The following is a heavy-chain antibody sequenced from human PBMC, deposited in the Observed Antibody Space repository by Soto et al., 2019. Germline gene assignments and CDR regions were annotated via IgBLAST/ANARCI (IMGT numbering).Heavy chain of an antibody. CDR1: GGSISHGGYS. D-gene: IGHD3-10*01. Sequence: SETLSLTCAVSGGSISHGGYSWSWIRQPPGKGLEWIGYTYNSGGTYYNPSLNSRVTISIDRSKNQFSLTLSSVTAADTAVYYCAAGSKSTLNFWGPGTLVTVSS. CDR2: TYNSGGT. V-gene: IGHV4-30-2*01. J-gene: IGHJ4*02. CDR3: AAGSKSTLNF.